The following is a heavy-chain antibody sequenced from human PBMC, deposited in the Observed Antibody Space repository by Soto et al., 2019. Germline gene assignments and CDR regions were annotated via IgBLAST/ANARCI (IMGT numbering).Heavy chain of an antibody. J-gene: IGHJ4*02. CDR2: IYYTGST. D-gene: IGHD2-2*01. CDR1: GGSISSCDYY. V-gene: IGHV4-30-4*01. Sequence: SETLSLTCTVSGGSISSCDYYWSWIRQPPGKGLEWIGYIYYTGSTYYNPSLKSRLTKSIDRSKSHFSLNLTSATAADTAVYFCARYQKGPFDHWGQGTLVTVSS. CDR3: ARYQKGPFDH.